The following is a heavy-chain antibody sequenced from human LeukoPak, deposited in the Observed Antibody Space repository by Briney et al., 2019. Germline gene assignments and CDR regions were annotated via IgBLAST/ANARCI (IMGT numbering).Heavy chain of an antibody. CDR2: IYVTGNT. CDR3: ARGRAHYDILTGYYTAGWFDP. D-gene: IGHD3-9*01. V-gene: IGHV4-31*03. CDR1: GGSISSDYYY. Sequence: PSQTLSLTCTVSGGSISSDYYYWSWIRQPPGKGLEWIGSIYVTGNTYYNPSLKSRLTISVDTSKNQFSLRMNSVTAADTAVYYCARGRAHYDILTGYYTAGWFDPWGQGTLVTVSS. J-gene: IGHJ5*02.